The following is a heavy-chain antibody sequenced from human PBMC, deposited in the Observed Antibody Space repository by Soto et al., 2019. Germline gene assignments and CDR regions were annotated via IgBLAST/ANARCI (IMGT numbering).Heavy chain of an antibody. Sequence: SETLSITCTVSGGSISSYYWSWIRQPPGKGLEWIGYIYYSGSTNYNPSLKSRVTISVDTSKNQFSLKLSSVTAADTAVYYCASSRGPFDYWGQGTLVTVSS. CDR1: GGSISSYY. CDR3: ASSRGPFDY. CDR2: IYYSGST. J-gene: IGHJ4*02. D-gene: IGHD6-19*01. V-gene: IGHV4-59*08.